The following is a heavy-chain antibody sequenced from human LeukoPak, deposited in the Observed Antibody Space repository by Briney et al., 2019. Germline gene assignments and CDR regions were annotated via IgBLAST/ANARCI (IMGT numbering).Heavy chain of an antibody. CDR3: AICNVDTAGVDY. D-gene: IGHD5-18*01. CDR1: GFTFSSYS. V-gene: IGHV3-21*01. CDR2: ISSSSSYI. J-gene: IGHJ4*02. Sequence: GGSLRLSCAASGFTFSSYSMNWVRQAPGKGLEWVSSISSSSSYIYYADSVKGRFTISRDNAKNSLYLQMNSLRAEDTAAYYCAICNVDTAGVDYWGQGTLVTVSS.